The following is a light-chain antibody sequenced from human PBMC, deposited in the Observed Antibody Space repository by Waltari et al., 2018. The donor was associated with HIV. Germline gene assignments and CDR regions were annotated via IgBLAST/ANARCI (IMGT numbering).Light chain of an antibody. Sequence: QSALTQPASVSGSPGPSITISCTGTLRAVGNYNLVSWYHQHPGNAPNVLIYEVRQRPSGVSDRFSGSKSGNTASLTISGLQAEDEAHYYCCSYAGSSTLVFGGGTKLTVL. CDR1: LRAVGNYNL. CDR3: CSYAGSSTLV. V-gene: IGLV2-23*02. CDR2: EVR. J-gene: IGLJ3*02.